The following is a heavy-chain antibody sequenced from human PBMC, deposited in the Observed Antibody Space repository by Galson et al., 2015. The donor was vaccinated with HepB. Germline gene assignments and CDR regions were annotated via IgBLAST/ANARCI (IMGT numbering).Heavy chain of an antibody. V-gene: IGHV4-39*01. Sequence: SETLSLTCSVSGGSISSGSHYWGWIRQPPGRGLEWIGSIYYGANTYYNPSLKSRVTISADTSKNQISLKLYSVTAADTAVYYCARLKRGTLREVPHYYFDYWGQGTLVTVSS. CDR1: GGSISSGSHY. D-gene: IGHD3-10*01. J-gene: IGHJ4*02. CDR2: IYYGANT. CDR3: ARLKRGTLREVPHYYFDY.